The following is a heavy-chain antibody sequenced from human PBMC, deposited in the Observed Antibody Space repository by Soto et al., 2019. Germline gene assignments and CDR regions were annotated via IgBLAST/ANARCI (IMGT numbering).Heavy chain of an antibody. CDR2: VYPGDSDA. J-gene: IGHJ4*02. Sequence: PGESLKISCKGSGYTFTNYWIAWVRQVPGKGLEWMGIVYPGDSDARYSPSFQGQVTFSVDKSISTAYLQWRSLKASDTAIYYCARQWESGDYTNDYWGQGTQVTVSS. V-gene: IGHV5-51*01. CDR3: ARQWESGDYTNDY. CDR1: GYTFTNYW. D-gene: IGHD4-17*01.